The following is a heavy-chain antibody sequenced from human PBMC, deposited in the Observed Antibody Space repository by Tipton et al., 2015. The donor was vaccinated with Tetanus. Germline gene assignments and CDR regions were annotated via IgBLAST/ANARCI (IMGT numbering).Heavy chain of an antibody. V-gene: IGHV4-59*01. CDR2: IYYSGST. D-gene: IGHD6-13*01. CDR3: AGGGITAAGILDY. Sequence: TLSLTCTVSGGSISSYYWSWIRQPPGKGLEWIGYIYYSGSTNYNPSLKSRVTISVDTSKNQFSLNLSSVTAADTAVYYCAGGGITAAGILDYWGQGTLVTVSS. CDR1: GGSISSYY. J-gene: IGHJ4*02.